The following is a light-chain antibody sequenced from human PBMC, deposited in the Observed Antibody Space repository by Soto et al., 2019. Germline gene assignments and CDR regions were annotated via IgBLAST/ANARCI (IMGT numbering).Light chain of an antibody. Sequence: QSVLTQPRSVSGSPGQSVTISCTGTSSDVGGYNYVSWYQQHPGKAPKLMIYDVSKRPPGVPDRFSGSKSGNTASLTISGLQAEDEADYYCCSYAGSYTWVFGGGTKLTVL. V-gene: IGLV2-11*01. J-gene: IGLJ3*02. CDR1: SSDVGGYNY. CDR2: DVS. CDR3: CSYAGSYTWV.